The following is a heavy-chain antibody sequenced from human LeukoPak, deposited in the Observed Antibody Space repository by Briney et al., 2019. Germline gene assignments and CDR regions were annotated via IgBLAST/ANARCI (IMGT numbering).Heavy chain of an antibody. CDR3: ARGETTIDL. Sequence: ASVKVSCKASGYTFTSYDMTWVRQATGQGLEWMGWMSPNSGNTGYAQKFQGRVTMTWNTSISTIYMELSSLRSEDTAVYYCARGETTIDLWGQGTLVTVFS. CDR2: MSPNSGNT. V-gene: IGHV1-8*01. D-gene: IGHD1-1*01. J-gene: IGHJ4*02. CDR1: GYTFTSYD.